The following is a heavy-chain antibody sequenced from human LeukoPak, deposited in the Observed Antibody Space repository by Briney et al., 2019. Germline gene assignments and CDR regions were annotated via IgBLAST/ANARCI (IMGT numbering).Heavy chain of an antibody. V-gene: IGHV3-48*01. CDR2: IRTGSSTM. CDR1: GYTFISSD. CDR3: ARRPPFIAP. D-gene: IGHD2/OR15-2a*01. Sequence: GGFLRLSCAAPGYTFISSDMNGGRQAPGKGLARVSYIRTGSSTMYYADSAKAPSTISRHNANNSVYLPTNRPRTEDTAVYYCARRPPFIAPCGQASLLT. J-gene: IGHJ5*02.